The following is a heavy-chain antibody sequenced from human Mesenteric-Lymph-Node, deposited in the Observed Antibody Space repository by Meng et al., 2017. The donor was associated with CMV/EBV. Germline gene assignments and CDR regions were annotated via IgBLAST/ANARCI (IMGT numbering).Heavy chain of an antibody. CDR2: ISSNSDSI. V-gene: IGHV3-9*01. J-gene: IGHJ3*01. CDR3: AKGDGSYYESAFIV. Sequence: GGSLRLSCVGSGFNFDEYAMHWVRLSPGKGLEWVAAISSNSDSIAYADSVRGRFIISRDNAKKALYLEMNSLRVDDTALYYCAKGDGSYYESAFIVWGQGTLVTVSS. CDR1: GFNFDEYA. D-gene: IGHD1-26*01.